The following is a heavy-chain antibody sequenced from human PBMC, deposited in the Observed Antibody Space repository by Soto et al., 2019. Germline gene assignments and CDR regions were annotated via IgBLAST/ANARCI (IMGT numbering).Heavy chain of an antibody. Sequence: GGSLRLSCAASGFTFSYYSMNWVRQAPGKGLEWVSYISSSSGTEYHADSVKGRFTISRDNAKNSLYLQVNSLRAEDTAVYYCARDMGVAVAADWYFDLWGRGTLVTVSS. CDR3: ARDMGVAVAADWYFDL. CDR1: GFTFSYYS. CDR2: ISSSSGTE. D-gene: IGHD6-19*01. J-gene: IGHJ2*01. V-gene: IGHV3-48*01.